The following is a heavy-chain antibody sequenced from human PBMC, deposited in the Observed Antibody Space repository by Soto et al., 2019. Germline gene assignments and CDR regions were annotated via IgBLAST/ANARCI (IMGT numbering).Heavy chain of an antibody. Sequence: SVKVSCKASGGTFSSYTISWVRQAPGQGLEWMGRIIPILGIANYAQKFQGRVTITADKSTSTAYMELSSLRSEDTAVYYCARAANDSSGYHYWGQGTLVTVSS. CDR2: IIPILGIA. CDR3: ARAANDSSGYHY. CDR1: GGTFSSYT. D-gene: IGHD3-22*01. J-gene: IGHJ4*02. V-gene: IGHV1-69*02.